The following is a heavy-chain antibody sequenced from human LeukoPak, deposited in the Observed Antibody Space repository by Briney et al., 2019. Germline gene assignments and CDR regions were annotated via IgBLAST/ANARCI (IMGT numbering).Heavy chain of an antibody. V-gene: IGHV3-30-3*01. CDR1: GFTFSSYA. Sequence: PGGSLRLSCAASGFTFSSYAMHWVRQAPGKGLEWVAVISYEGSNKYYADSVKGRFTISRDNSKNTLYLQMNSLRAEDTAVYYCARDQGMAAFDIWGQGTMVTVSS. D-gene: IGHD6-13*01. CDR3: ARDQGMAAFDI. CDR2: ISYEGSNK. J-gene: IGHJ3*02.